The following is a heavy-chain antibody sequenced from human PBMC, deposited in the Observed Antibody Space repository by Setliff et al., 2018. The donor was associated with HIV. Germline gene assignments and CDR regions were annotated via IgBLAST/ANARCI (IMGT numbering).Heavy chain of an antibody. CDR2: IYWNDDK. J-gene: IGHJ4*02. D-gene: IGHD3-10*01. CDR3: ARKNGPGGGPHDY. Sequence: SGPTLVNPTQTLTLTCTFSGFSLTSSGGGVGWIRQPPGRALEWLALIYWNDDKRYNPSLKNRLTLTKDTSKDQVVLIMTDMDPVDTAMYYCARKNGPGGGPHDYWGQGTLVTVSS. V-gene: IGHV2-5*01. CDR1: GFSLTSSGGG.